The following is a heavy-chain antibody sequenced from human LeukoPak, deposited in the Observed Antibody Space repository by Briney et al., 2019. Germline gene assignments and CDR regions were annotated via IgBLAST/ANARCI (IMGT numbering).Heavy chain of an antibody. J-gene: IGHJ6*03. Sequence: GGSLRLSCAASGFTFSSHWMSWVRQAPGKGLEWVANIKQDGSEKYYVDSVKGRFTISRDNAKNSLYLQMNSLRAEDTAVYYCARGGYSSGYPYYMDVWGKGTTVTVSS. CDR1: GFTFSSHW. CDR2: IKQDGSEK. CDR3: ARGGYSSGYPYYMDV. V-gene: IGHV3-7*01. D-gene: IGHD6-19*01.